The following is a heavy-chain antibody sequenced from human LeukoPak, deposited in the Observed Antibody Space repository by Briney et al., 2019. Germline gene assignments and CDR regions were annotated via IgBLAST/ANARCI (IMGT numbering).Heavy chain of an antibody. D-gene: IGHD4-17*01. CDR2: IYPGDSDT. Sequence: GESLKISCKGSGYSFSTYWIAWARQMPGKGLEWMGIIYPGDSDTTYSPSFQGQVTISVDKSVSTAFLQWSSLKASDSAMYYCARYIDYGDSRRYFDYWGQGTLVTVSA. CDR1: GYSFSTYW. CDR3: ARYIDYGDSRRYFDY. J-gene: IGHJ4*02. V-gene: IGHV5-51*01.